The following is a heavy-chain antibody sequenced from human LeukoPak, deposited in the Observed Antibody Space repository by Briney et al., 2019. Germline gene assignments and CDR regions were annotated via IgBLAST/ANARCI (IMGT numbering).Heavy chain of an antibody. CDR2: INANDGGT. Sequence: GASVKVSCKASGNTFTGYFIHWVRQAPGQGLEWMGRINANDGGTQYAQHFQGRVTMTGDTSTNTAYMELSSLTSDDTALFYCAREILVLTGTKLYYFDYWGQGTLVTVSS. D-gene: IGHD1-7*01. J-gene: IGHJ4*02. V-gene: IGHV1-2*06. CDR1: GNTFTGYF. CDR3: AREILVLTGTKLYYFDY.